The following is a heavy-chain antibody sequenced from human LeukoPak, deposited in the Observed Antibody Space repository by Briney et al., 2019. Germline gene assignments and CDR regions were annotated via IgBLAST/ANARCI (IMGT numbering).Heavy chain of an antibody. V-gene: IGHV4-31*11. D-gene: IGHD3-22*01. J-gene: IGHJ5*02. CDR3: ATYDSSGYYLVT. Sequence: PSETLSLTCDVSGGSISSGGHYWSWIRQHPGKALEWIGYIYHSGTTYYNPSLKSRLTISVDTSKNRFSLNLTSVTAADTAVYYCATYDSSGYYLVTWGQGILVTVSA. CDR2: IYHSGTT. CDR1: GGSISSGGHY.